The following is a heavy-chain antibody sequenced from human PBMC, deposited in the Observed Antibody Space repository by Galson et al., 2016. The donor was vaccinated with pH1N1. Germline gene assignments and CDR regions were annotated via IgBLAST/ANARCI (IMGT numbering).Heavy chain of an antibody. CDR2: VMNNIGTT. V-gene: IGHV3-23*01. J-gene: IGHJ3*01. CDR1: GFRFSSYA. CDR3: AKNQGIRDAFDV. D-gene: IGHD2/OR15-2a*01. Sequence: SLRLSCAASGFRFSSYAFSWVRQAPGKGLEWISVVMNNIGTTFYSESVKGRFTISRDNSKNTLYLEMQSLRVEDTAIYYCAKNQGIRDAFDVWGPGTMVIVSS.